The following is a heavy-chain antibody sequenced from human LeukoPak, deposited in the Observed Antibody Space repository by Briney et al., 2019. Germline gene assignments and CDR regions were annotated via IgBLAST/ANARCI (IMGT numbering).Heavy chain of an antibody. CDR2: ISPYNGNT. CDR1: GYTFTSYG. J-gene: IGHJ3*02. D-gene: IGHD1-26*01. V-gene: IGHV1-18*01. Sequence: GASVKVSCKTSGYTFTSYGISWVRQAPGQGLEWMGWISPYNGNTYYAQNLRGRVTMTTDTFTNIAYMELRSLRSDDTAVYYCARDQGGSFSADAFDIWGQGTMVTVSS. CDR3: ARDQGGSFSADAFDI.